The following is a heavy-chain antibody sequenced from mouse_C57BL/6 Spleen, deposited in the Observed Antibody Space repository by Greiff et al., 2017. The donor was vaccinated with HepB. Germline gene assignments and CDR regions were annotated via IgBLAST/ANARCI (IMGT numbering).Heavy chain of an antibody. V-gene: IGHV1-55*01. Sequence: QVQLQQPGAELVKPGASVKMSCKASGYTFTSYWITWVKQRPGQGLEWIGDIYPGSGSTNYNEKFKSKATLTVDTSSSTAYMQLSSLTSEDSAVYYCARHYYASSNWYFDVWGTGTTVTVSS. CDR2: IYPGSGST. CDR1: GYTFTSYW. CDR3: ARHYYASSNWYFDV. J-gene: IGHJ1*03. D-gene: IGHD1-1*01.